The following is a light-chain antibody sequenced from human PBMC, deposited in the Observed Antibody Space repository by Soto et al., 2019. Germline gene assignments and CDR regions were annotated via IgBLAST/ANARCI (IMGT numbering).Light chain of an antibody. J-gene: IGKJ4*01. CDR3: QQYNNWPPLT. V-gene: IGKV3-15*01. CDR1: QSVSSN. Sequence: EIVMTQSPATVSVSPGERATLSCRASQSVSSNLAWYQQKPDQPPRLLIYGASTRATGIPARFSGSGSGTEFTLTISSLQSEDFAVYYCQQYNNWPPLTFGGGTKVEIK. CDR2: GAS.